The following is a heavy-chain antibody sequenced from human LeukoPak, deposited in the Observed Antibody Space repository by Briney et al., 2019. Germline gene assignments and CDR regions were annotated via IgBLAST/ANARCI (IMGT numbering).Heavy chain of an antibody. V-gene: IGHV1-46*01. J-gene: IGHJ5*02. CDR1: GYTFTSYY. CDR2: INPSGGGT. Sequence: ASVKVSCKASGYTFTSYYIHWVRQAPGQGLEWMGVINPSGGGTSYAQKFQGRVAMTRDTSTSTVYMDLRSLRSEDTAVYFCARDMLAVPSNWFDPWGQGTLVTVSS. CDR3: ARDMLAVPSNWFDP. D-gene: IGHD6-19*01.